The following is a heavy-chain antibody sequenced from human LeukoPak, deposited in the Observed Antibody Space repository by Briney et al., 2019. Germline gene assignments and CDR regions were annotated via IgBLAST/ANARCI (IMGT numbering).Heavy chain of an antibody. V-gene: IGHV4-34*01. J-gene: IGHJ6*02. CDR1: GGSFSGYY. Sequence: PSETLSLTCAVYGGSFSGYYWSWIRQPPGKGLEWIGEINHSGSTNYNPSLKSRVTISVDTSKNQFSLKLSSVTAADTAVYYCARLERLVLYYYYYGMDVWGQGTTVTVSS. D-gene: IGHD6-6*01. CDR2: INHSGST. CDR3: ARLERLVLYYYYYGMDV.